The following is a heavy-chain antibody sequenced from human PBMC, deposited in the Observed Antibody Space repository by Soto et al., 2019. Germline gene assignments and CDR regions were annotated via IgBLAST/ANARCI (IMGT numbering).Heavy chain of an antibody. CDR2: IIPILGIA. CDR1: GGTFSSYT. Sequence: QVQLVQSGAEVKKPGSSVKVSCKASGGTFSSYTISWVRQAPGQGLEWMGRIIPILGIANYAQKFQGRVTITADKSTSTAYMELSSLRSEDTAVYYCARGEDAYFSGGSCYSWEFDPWGQGTLVTVSS. CDR3: ARGEDAYFSGGSCYSWEFDP. V-gene: IGHV1-69*02. D-gene: IGHD2-15*01. J-gene: IGHJ5*02.